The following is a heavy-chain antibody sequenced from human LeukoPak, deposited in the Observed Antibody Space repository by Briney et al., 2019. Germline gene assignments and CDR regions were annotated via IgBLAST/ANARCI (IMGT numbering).Heavy chain of an antibody. Sequence: PSETLSLTCAVYGGSISGYYWSWIRQPPGKGLEWIGEINHSGSTNYNPSLKSRVTISVDTSKNQFSLKLSSVTAADTAVYYCARVRTMVRGVFDYWGQGTLVTVSS. V-gene: IGHV4-34*01. CDR1: GGSISGYY. D-gene: IGHD3-10*01. J-gene: IGHJ4*02. CDR3: ARVRTMVRGVFDY. CDR2: INHSGST.